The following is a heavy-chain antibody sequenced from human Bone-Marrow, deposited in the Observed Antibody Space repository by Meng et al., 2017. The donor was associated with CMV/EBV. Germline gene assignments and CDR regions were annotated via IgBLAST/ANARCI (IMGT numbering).Heavy chain of an antibody. D-gene: IGHD1-26*01. Sequence: GRSLKISCAASGFTFSSYSMNWVRQAPGKGLEWVSSISSSSSYIYYADSVKGRFTISRDNAKNSLYLQMNSLRAEDTAVYYCARDKVVGATRGMDVWGQGTTVTVSS. CDR1: GFTFSSYS. J-gene: IGHJ6*02. V-gene: IGHV3-21*01. CDR2: ISSSSSYI. CDR3: ARDKVVGATRGMDV.